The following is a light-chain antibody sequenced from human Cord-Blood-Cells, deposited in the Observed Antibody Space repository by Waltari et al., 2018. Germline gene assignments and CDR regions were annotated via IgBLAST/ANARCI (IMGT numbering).Light chain of an antibody. V-gene: IGLV2-23*02. J-gene: IGLJ1*01. CDR2: EVS. CDR1: SGYVGSYNL. CDR3: CSYAGSSTYV. Sequence: SALTQPASVSGSPGQSITISCTGTSGYVGSYNLVSWYQQHPGKAPKLMIYEVSKLPSGVSNRFSGSKTGNTASLTISGLQAEDEADYYCCSYAGSSTYVFGTGTKVTVL.